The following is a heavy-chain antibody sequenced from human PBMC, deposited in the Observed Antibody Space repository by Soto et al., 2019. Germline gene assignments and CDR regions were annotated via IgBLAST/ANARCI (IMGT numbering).Heavy chain of an antibody. J-gene: IGHJ4*02. Sequence: PSETLSLTCTVSGGSISSGDYYWSWIRQPPGKGLEWIGYIYYSGSTYYNPSLKSRVTISVDTSKNQFSLKLSSVTAADTAVYCCARVKGVSAFEFDYWGQGTLVTAPQ. D-gene: IGHD3-10*01. CDR2: IYYSGST. CDR3: ARVKGVSAFEFDY. V-gene: IGHV4-30-4*01. CDR1: GGSISSGDYY.